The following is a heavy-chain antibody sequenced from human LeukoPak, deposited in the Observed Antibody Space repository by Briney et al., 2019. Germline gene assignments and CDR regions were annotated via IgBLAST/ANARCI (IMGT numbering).Heavy chain of an antibody. CDR1: GYTFTGYY. V-gene: IGHV1-2*02. CDR3: ATYSNSTLQYYYGLDV. CDR2: IDSNSGGT. D-gene: IGHD6-6*01. J-gene: IGHJ6*02. Sequence: ASVKVSCKTSGYTFTGYYMHWVRQAPGQGLEWMGWIDSNSGGTSYAQKFQGRVTMTRDTSISTAYMELNRLTSDDTAVYYCATYSNSTLQYYYGLDVWGQGTTVTVSS.